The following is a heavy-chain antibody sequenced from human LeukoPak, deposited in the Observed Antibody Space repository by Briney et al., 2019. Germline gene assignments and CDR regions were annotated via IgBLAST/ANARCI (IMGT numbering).Heavy chain of an antibody. CDR2: IYHSGST. J-gene: IGHJ4*02. V-gene: IGHV4-38-2*01. Sequence: SETLSLTCAVSGYSISSGYYWGWIRQPPGKGLEWIGSIYHSGSTYYNPSLKSRVTISVDTSKNQFSLKLSSVTAADTAVYYCARVVSYYGLGDYWGQGTLVTVSS. CDR1: GYSISSGYY. CDR3: ARVVSYYGLGDY. D-gene: IGHD3-10*01.